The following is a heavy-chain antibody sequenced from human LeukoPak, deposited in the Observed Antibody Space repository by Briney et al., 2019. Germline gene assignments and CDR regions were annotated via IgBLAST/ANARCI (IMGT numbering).Heavy chain of an antibody. Sequence: GRSLRLSCAASGFTYAWMSWVRQAPGKGLEWVGRIKSKTDGGTTDYAAPVKGRFTISRDDSKNTLYLQMNSLKTEDTAVYYCATFRHRSFDPWGQGTLVTVSS. CDR1: GFTYAW. CDR2: IKSKTDGGTT. J-gene: IGHJ5*02. CDR3: ATFRHRSFDP. V-gene: IGHV3-15*01.